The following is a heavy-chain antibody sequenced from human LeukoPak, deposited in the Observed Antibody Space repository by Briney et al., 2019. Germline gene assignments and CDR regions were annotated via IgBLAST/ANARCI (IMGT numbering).Heavy chain of an antibody. D-gene: IGHD2-15*01. V-gene: IGHV3-23*01. CDR3: AKSGLNRFDY. CDR1: GFTFSTSA. Sequence: GGSLRLSCAASGFTFSTSAMHWVRQAPGKGLEWVSNISGSGRGSNTYYADSVKGRFTISRDNSKNTLYLQMSSLRAEDTAVYYCAKSGLNRFDYWGQGTLVTVSS. CDR2: ISGSGRGSNT. J-gene: IGHJ4*02.